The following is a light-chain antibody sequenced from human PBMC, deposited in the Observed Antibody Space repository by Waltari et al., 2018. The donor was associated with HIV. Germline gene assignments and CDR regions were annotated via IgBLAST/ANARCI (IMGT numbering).Light chain of an antibody. CDR1: QGVRKD. CDR3: LQHNSYPWT. V-gene: IGKV1-17*01. Sequence: DIQMTQSPSSLSASVGDRVTITYRASQGVRKDLGWYQQKPGKAPKRLIFAASTLQSGVPSRFSGSGSGTEFTLTISSLQPEDCATYSCLQHNSYPWTFGQGTKVEIK. CDR2: AAS. J-gene: IGKJ1*01.